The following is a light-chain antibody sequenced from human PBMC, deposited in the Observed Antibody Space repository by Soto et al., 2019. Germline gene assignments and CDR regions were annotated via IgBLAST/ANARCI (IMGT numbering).Light chain of an antibody. J-gene: IGLJ1*01. CDR1: SSNVGGYKY. CDR2: DNN. V-gene: IGLV2-14*01. CDR3: SSYTNSRTAL. Sequence: QSALTQPASVSGSPGQSITISCTGTSSNVGGYKYVSWYQQHPNTAPKLIIYDNNNRPSGISDRFSGSKSGNSASLTITGLQAEDEADYYCSSYTNSRTALFGTGTKLTVL.